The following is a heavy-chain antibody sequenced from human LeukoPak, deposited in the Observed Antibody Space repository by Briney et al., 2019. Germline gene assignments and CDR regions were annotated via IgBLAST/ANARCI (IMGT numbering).Heavy chain of an antibody. V-gene: IGHV3-23*01. CDR2: ISGDGGST. CDR3: ARDAPWRGDRYFDL. CDR1: GIIFSNYG. D-gene: IGHD1-1*01. Sequence: GGSLRLSCAASGIIFSNYGMSWVRQAPGKGLEWVSAISGDGGSTYYADSVKGRFTISRDNSKNTLYLQMNSLRAEDTAVYFCARDAPWRGDRYFDLWGRGTLVTVSS. J-gene: IGHJ2*01.